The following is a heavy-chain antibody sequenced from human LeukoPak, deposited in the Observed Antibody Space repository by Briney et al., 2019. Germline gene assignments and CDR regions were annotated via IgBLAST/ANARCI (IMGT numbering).Heavy chain of an antibody. CDR2: ISSDGSIE. CDR1: GFTLDSYA. D-gene: IGHD5-18*01. CDR3: VRGRYSPDP. Sequence: PGGSLRLSCAASGFTLDSYAMQWVRQAPYKGPEWVAVISSDGSIECYADSVKGRFTISRDNSKNTLYLQMNSLRGEDTAVYYCVRGRYSPDPWGQGTLVTVSS. J-gene: IGHJ5*02. V-gene: IGHV3-30-3*01.